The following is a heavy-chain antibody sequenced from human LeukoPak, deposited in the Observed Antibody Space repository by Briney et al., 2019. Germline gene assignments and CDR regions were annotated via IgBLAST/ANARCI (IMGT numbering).Heavy chain of an antibody. CDR1: GGSISSSSYY. J-gene: IGHJ6*03. CDR2: IYYSGST. Sequence: SETLSLTRTVSGGSISSSSYYWGWIRQPPGKGLEWIGSIYYSGSTYYNPSLKSRVTISVDTSKNQFSLKLSSVTAADTAVYYCAGLNYYGTGTNYSYYHMDVWGKGTTVTISS. V-gene: IGHV4-39*01. CDR3: AGLNYYGTGTNYSYYHMDV. D-gene: IGHD3-10*01.